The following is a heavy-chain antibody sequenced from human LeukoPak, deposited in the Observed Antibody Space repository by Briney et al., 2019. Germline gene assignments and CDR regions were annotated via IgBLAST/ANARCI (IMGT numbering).Heavy chain of an antibody. V-gene: IGHV4-59*01. Sequence: SETLSLTCTVSGGSISSYYWSWIRQPPGKGLEWIGYIYYSGSTNYNPSLKSRVTISVDTSKNQFSLKLSSVTAADTAVYYCARVRSIENYFDYWGQGTLVTVSS. D-gene: IGHD6-6*01. CDR2: IYYSGST. CDR3: ARVRSIENYFDY. J-gene: IGHJ4*02. CDR1: GGSISSYY.